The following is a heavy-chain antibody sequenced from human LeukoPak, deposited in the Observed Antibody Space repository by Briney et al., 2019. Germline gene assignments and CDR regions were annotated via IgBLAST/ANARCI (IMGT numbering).Heavy chain of an antibody. D-gene: IGHD1-26*01. Sequence: GGTLRLSCAASGFTFSNYGMSWVRRAPGKGLEWVSAISGSGGSTYYADSVKGRFTISRDNSKNTLFLQMNSLRAEDTAVYYCAKDRTGAPEEFDYWGQGTLVTVSS. CDR2: ISGSGGST. CDR1: GFTFSNYG. CDR3: AKDRTGAPEEFDY. J-gene: IGHJ4*02. V-gene: IGHV3-23*01.